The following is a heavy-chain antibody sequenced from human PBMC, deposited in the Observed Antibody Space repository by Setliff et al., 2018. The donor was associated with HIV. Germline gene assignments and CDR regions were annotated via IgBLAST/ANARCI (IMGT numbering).Heavy chain of an antibody. J-gene: IGHJ3*02. CDR2: IKQDGSEK. D-gene: IGHD6-13*01. CDR1: GFTFSSHW. CDR3: ARDLFWPYSSRWYDAFDI. Sequence: GGSLRLSCAASGFTFSSHWMSWVRQAPGKGLEWVANIKQDGSEKYYVDSVKGRFTISRDNAKNSLYLQMNSLRAEDTAVYYCARDLFWPYSSRWYDAFDIWGQGTMVTVSS. V-gene: IGHV3-7*03.